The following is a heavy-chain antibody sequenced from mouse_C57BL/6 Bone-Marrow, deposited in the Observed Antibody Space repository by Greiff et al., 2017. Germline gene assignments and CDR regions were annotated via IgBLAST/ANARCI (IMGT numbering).Heavy chain of an antibody. J-gene: IGHJ4*01. CDR1: GYTFTSYG. V-gene: IGHV1-81*01. Sequence: QVQLQQSGAELARPGASVKLSCKASGYTFTSYGISWVKQRTGQGLEWIGEIYPRSGNTYYNEKFKGKATLTADKSSSTAYMELSSLTSEDSAVYFCARDHDYGRSRYAMDYWGQGTSVTVSS. CDR2: IYPRSGNT. CDR3: ARDHDYGRSRYAMDY. D-gene: IGHD1-1*01.